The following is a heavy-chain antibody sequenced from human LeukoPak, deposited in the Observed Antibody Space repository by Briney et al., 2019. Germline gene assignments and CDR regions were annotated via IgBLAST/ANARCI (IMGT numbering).Heavy chain of an antibody. V-gene: IGHV4-61*02. J-gene: IGHJ4*02. D-gene: IGHD3-22*01. CDR3: ARHKLYYYDSSGYYFDY. CDR1: GGSISSGSYY. CDR2: IYTSGST. Sequence: SQTLSLTCTVSGGSISSGSYYWSWIRQPAGKGLEWIGRIYTSGSTNYNPSLKSRVTISVDTSKNQFSLKLSSVTAADTAVYYCARHKLYYYDSSGYYFDYWGQGTLVTVSS.